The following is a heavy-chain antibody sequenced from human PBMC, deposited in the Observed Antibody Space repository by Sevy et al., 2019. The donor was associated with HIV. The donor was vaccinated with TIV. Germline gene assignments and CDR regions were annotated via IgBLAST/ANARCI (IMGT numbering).Heavy chain of an antibody. D-gene: IGHD1-26*01. CDR2: IYSGGST. J-gene: IGHJ4*02. V-gene: IGHV3-53*01. CDR1: GFTVSRNY. CDR3: ARGRIVGATWGGFDY. Sequence: GGSLRLSCAASGFTVSRNYMSWVRQAPGKGLEWVSVIYSGGSTYYADSVKGRSTTSRNNSKNRLYLQMNSLRAEETAVYYCARGRIVGATWGGFDYWGQGTLVTVSS.